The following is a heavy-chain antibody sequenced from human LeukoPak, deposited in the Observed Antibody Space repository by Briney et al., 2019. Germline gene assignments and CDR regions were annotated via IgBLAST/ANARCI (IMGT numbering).Heavy chain of an antibody. V-gene: IGHV1-2*02. CDR3: ARGMRSLLWFGELNWFDP. CDR2: INPNSGGT. D-gene: IGHD3-10*01. Sequence: ASVKVSCKASGYTFTSYGISWVRQAPGQGLEWMGWINPNSGGTNYAQKFQGRVTMTRDTSISTAYMELSRLRSDDTAVYYCARGMRSLLWFGELNWFDPWGQGTLVTVSS. CDR1: GYTFTSYG. J-gene: IGHJ5*02.